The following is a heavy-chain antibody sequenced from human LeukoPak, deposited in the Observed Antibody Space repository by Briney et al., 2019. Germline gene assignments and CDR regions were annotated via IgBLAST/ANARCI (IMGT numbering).Heavy chain of an antibody. CDR1: GFTFDDYA. V-gene: IGHV3-9*01. D-gene: IGHD4-17*01. CDR2: ISWNSGSI. CDR3: AKDRDGDYDWGNWFDP. J-gene: IGHJ5*02. Sequence: GRSLRLSCAASGFTFDDYAMHWVRQAPGKGLEWVSGISWNSGSIGYADSVKGRFTISRDNAKNSLYLQMNSLRAEDTALYYCAKDRDGDYDWGNWFDPWGQGTLVTVSS.